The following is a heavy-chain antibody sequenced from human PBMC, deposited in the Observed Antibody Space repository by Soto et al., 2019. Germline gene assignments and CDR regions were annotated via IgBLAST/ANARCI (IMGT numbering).Heavy chain of an antibody. Sequence: QVQLAQSGAEVKKPGASVKVSCKASGYTFTSNNMHWVRQAPGQGLEWMGMIKPSGGSASYAQKFQRRVIMTRDTSTSTVYIELSSLRSEDTAVYYCARDRRSRWLQFDSWGQGTLVTVSS. J-gene: IGHJ4*02. V-gene: IGHV1-46*01. D-gene: IGHD5-12*01. CDR2: IKPSGGSA. CDR1: GYTFTSNN. CDR3: ARDRRSRWLQFDS.